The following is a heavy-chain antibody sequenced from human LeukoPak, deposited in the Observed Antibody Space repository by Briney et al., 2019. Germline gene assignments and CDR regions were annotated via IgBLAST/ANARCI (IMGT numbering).Heavy chain of an antibody. Sequence: PGGSLRLSCAASGFTFSSDYMSWVRQAPGKGLEWVSVIYSGGSTYYADSVKGRFTISRDNSKNTLYLQMNSLRAEDTAVYYCAKEHYDYVWGSYRFGSFDYWGQGTLVTVSS. J-gene: IGHJ4*02. D-gene: IGHD3-16*02. CDR1: GFTFSSDY. CDR3: AKEHYDYVWGSYRFGSFDY. CDR2: IYSGGST. V-gene: IGHV3-53*01.